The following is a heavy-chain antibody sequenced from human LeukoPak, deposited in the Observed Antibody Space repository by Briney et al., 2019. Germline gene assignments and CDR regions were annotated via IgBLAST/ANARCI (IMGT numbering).Heavy chain of an antibody. CDR3: ARDLAYDSSGYYFEVGWFDP. J-gene: IGHJ5*02. D-gene: IGHD3-22*01. Sequence: GASVKVSCKASGYTFTDYYIHWVRQAPGQGLEWMGRINPNSGGTNYGKKFQGRVTMTRDTSISTAYMELSRLRSDDTAVYYCARDLAYDSSGYYFEVGWFDPWGQGTLVTVSS. CDR1: GYTFTDYY. V-gene: IGHV1-2*06. CDR2: INPNSGGT.